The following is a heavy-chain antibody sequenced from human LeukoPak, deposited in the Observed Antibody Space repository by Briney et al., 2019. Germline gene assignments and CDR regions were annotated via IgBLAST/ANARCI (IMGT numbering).Heavy chain of an antibody. CDR1: GFTFSSYG. Sequence: PGGSLRLSCAASGFTFSSYGMHWVRQAPGKGLEWVAVISYDGSNKYYADPVKGRFTISRDNSKNTLYLQMNSLSAEDTAVYYCARDPLYSGYDFDYWGQGTLVTVSS. D-gene: IGHD5-12*01. J-gene: IGHJ4*02. V-gene: IGHV3-30*19. CDR3: ARDPLYSGYDFDY. CDR2: ISYDGSNK.